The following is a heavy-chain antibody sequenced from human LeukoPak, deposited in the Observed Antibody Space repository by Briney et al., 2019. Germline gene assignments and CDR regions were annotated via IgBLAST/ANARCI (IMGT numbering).Heavy chain of an antibody. CDR2: FSGGGGSR. D-gene: IGHD3-9*01. CDR1: GITFSSYA. V-gene: IGHV3-23*01. CDR3: AKGVGLRYFDY. Sequence: PGGSLRLSCAASGITFSSYAMSWVRQAPGKGLEWVSGFSGGGGSRYYAESVKGRFTISRDNSKNTLYLQMNTLSVEDTATYYCAKGVGLRYFDYWGQGTLVTVSS. J-gene: IGHJ4*02.